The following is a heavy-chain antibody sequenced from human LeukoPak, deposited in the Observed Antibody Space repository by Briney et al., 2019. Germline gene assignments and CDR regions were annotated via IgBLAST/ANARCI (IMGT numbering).Heavy chain of an antibody. V-gene: IGHV4-59*01. Sequence: SETLSLTHTVSGGSISSYYWSWMRQPPAKGQEWIGYIYYTGTTNYNPSLKSRVTMSVDTSKNQFSLRLTSVTAADTALYYCAKFGTYPVHVSYSYYYMDVWGKGTTVTVSS. CDR1: GGSISSYY. J-gene: IGHJ6*03. CDR3: AKFGTYPVHVSYSYYYMDV. D-gene: IGHD1-26*01. CDR2: IYYTGTT.